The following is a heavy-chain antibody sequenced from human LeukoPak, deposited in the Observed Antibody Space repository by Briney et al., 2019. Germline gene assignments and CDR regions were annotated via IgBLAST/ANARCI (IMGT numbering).Heavy chain of an antibody. CDR2: ISGGGRTT. J-gene: IGHJ4*02. CDR1: GFTFSSYE. V-gene: IGHV3-48*03. CDR3: YSSGLYGLHYFDF. Sequence: GGALRPSCEASGFTFSSYEMNWVRQAPGRGLEWISYISGGGRTTYYADSVKGRFTISRDNAKNSLYLQMNSLRVEDTAIYYCYSSGLYGLHYFDFWGQGALVTVSS. D-gene: IGHD6-19*01.